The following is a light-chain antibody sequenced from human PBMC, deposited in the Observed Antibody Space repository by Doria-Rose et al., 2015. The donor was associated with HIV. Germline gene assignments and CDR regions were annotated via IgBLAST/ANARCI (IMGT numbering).Light chain of an antibody. J-gene: IGKJ2*01. CDR3: QQYYNTQYT. Sequence: DIQLTPSPDSLAVSLGERATTNCKSSQSVYYSSNNKNYLAWYQQKPGQPPKLLIYWASSRDSGVPDRFSGSGSGTDFSLTISSLQAEDVAIYYCQQYYNTQYTVGQGTKLEI. CDR2: WAS. CDR1: QSVYYSSNNKNY. V-gene: IGKV4-1*01.